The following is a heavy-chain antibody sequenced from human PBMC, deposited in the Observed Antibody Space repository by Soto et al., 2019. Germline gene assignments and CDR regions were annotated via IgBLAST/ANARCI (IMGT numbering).Heavy chain of an antibody. CDR1: GFTFSSHG. J-gene: IGHJ4*02. V-gene: IGHV3-30*18. CDR2: ISYDGSNK. D-gene: IGHD6-19*01. CDR3: AKALSGCPGDY. Sequence: QVQLVESGGGMVQPGRSLRLSCAASGFTFSSHGMHRVRHAPGKGLVWVAVISYDGSNKYYADSVKGRFTISRANSKNTLYLQMHSLRAEETAVYYCAKALSGCPGDYWGQGTLVTVSS.